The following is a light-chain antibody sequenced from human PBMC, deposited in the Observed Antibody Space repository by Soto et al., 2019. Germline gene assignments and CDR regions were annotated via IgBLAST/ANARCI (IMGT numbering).Light chain of an antibody. CDR1: SSNIGSNT. CDR3: AAWDDSLNSCV. Sequence: QSVLTQPPSASGTTGQRVTISYSGSSSNIGSNTVNWYQQLPGTAPKLLIYSNNQRTSGGPDRFSGSKSGTSESLASSGLQSEDEADYYCAAWDDSLNSCVFGGGTKQTVL. V-gene: IGLV1-44*01. J-gene: IGLJ2*01. CDR2: SNN.